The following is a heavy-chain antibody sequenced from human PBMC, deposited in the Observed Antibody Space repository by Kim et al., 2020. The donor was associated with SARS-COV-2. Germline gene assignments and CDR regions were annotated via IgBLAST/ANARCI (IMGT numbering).Heavy chain of an antibody. CDR3: AKDLGHYYGSGSYAFDI. CDR2: ISYDGSNK. V-gene: IGHV3-30*18. Sequence: GGSLRLSCAASGFTFSSYGMHWVRQAPGKGLEWVAVISYDGSNKYYADSVKGRFTISRDNSKNTLYLQMNSLRAEDTAVYYCAKDLGHYYGSGSYAFDIWGQGTMVTVSS. CDR1: GFTFSSYG. J-gene: IGHJ3*02. D-gene: IGHD3-10*01.